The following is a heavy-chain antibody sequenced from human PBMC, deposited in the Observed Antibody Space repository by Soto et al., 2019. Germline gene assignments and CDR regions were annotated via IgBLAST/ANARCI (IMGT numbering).Heavy chain of an antibody. D-gene: IGHD2-2*02. CDR2: IKSKTDGGTNAGGTI. Sequence: EVQLGDSGGGVVEPGWSLTLSCVGSGFTFTHAWMSWVRQAPWQVLEWVGHIKSKTDGGTNAGGTIAYAAPVKGRFTSSRDDSKNTLYLQMYSLQTEDTAVYHCTTDRLYDDHGAFDIWGQGTMVTVSS. CDR1: GFTFTHAW. V-gene: IGHV3-15*01. CDR3: TTDRLYDDHGAFDI. J-gene: IGHJ3*02.